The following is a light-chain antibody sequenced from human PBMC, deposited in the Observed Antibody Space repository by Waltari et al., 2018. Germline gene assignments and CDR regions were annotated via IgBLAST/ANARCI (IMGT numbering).Light chain of an antibody. CDR2: DVN. J-gene: IGLJ1*01. Sequence: HSALTQPASVSGSPGQSITISCTGISSDIDHYKSVSWYHQHPGKDPKLIIYDVNVRPSRVSNRFSGSKSGNTASLTISGLQADDEADYYCSSYVSSNFGSGTKVTVL. CDR3: SSYVSSN. CDR1: SSDIDHYKS. V-gene: IGLV2-14*03.